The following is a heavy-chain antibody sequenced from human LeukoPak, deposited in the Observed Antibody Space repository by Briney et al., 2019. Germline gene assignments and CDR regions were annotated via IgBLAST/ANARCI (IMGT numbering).Heavy chain of an antibody. D-gene: IGHD4-17*01. CDR1: GFTFNNYA. CDR3: ARDYADYVGYFFFDY. Sequence: GGSLRLSCAASGFTFNNYAMNSIRQAPGKGLERVSSISGGGETTYYADSAKGRFTISRDNSQNTLYLQMNSLRAEDTAVYYCARDYADYVGYFFFDYWGQGTLVTVSS. V-gene: IGHV3-23*01. J-gene: IGHJ4*02. CDR2: ISGGGETT.